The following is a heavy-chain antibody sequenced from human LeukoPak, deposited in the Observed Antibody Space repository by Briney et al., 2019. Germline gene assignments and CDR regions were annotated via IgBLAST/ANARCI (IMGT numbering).Heavy chain of an antibody. V-gene: IGHV3-23*01. D-gene: IGHD3-10*01. J-gene: IGHJ4*02. CDR2: ISGAGST. Sequence: PGGSLRLSCAASGFIFDDYAMHRVRQAPGKGLEWVSSISGAGSTYYADSVKGRFTSSRDNSKNTLYLQMNNLRAEDTAVYYCAKESRYYYGSGSFSSQFDYWGQGNLVTVSS. CDR3: AKESRYYYGSGSFSSQFDY. CDR1: GFIFDDYA.